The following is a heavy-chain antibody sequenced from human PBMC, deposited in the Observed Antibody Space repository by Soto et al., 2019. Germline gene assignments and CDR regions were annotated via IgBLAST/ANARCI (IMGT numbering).Heavy chain of an antibody. CDR2: TYYRSGWYS. D-gene: IGHD3-16*01. CDR1: GDSVSSSSVA. V-gene: IGHV6-1*01. CDR3: ARSEDDSDYYYYGLDL. Sequence: QTLSLTCVISGDSVSSSSVAWNWVRQSPSRCLEWLGRTYYRSGWYSDFAVSVRGRIVINADTCKNQFSLQLNSVTPEDTAVYFRARSEDDSDYYYYGLDLWGQGATVTVSS. J-gene: IGHJ6*01.